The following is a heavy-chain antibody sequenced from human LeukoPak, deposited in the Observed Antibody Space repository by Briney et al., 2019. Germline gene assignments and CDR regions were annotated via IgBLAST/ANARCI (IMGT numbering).Heavy chain of an antibody. CDR2: IKQDGSEI. V-gene: IGHV3-7*05. D-gene: IGHD5-18*01. CDR1: GFTFSSYW. CDR3: ARDDRYTSWN. Sequence: GGSLRLSCAVSGFTFSSYWMSWARQRPGKGLEWVANIKQDGSEIYYVDSVKGRFTISRDNAKSSLYLQMNSLRAEDTAVYYCARDDRYTSWNWGQGTLVTVSS. J-gene: IGHJ4*02.